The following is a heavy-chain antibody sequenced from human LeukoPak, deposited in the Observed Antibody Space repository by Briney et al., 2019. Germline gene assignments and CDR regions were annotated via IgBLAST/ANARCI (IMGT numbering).Heavy chain of an antibody. CDR2: ISVYNGYT. Sequence: ASVKVSCKAFGYTFISYGVTWVRQAPGQGLEWMGWISVYNGYTNYAQNFQDRVTMTTDTSTNTAYMELRSLRSGDTAVYYCARLGYCTNGVCYRKHNRLDPWGQGTLVTVSP. J-gene: IGHJ5*02. D-gene: IGHD2-8*01. CDR1: GYTFISYG. V-gene: IGHV1-18*01. CDR3: ARLGYCTNGVCYRKHNRLDP.